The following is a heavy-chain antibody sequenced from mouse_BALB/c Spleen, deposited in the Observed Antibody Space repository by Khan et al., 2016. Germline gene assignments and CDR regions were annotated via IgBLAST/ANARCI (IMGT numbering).Heavy chain of an antibody. V-gene: IGHV5-6-5*01. CDR1: GFTFSNYA. CDR3: VMVNYDDNSYEYFDV. D-gene: IGHD1-1*01. CDR2: ISNGGSA. J-gene: IGHJ1*01. Sequence: EVELVESGGGLVKPGGSLKLSCAASGFTFSNYAMSWVRQTPEKRLEWVASISNGGSAYYPDSVKGRFTTSRDNARNILYLQMSSLRSEDTAMYYSVMVNYDDNSYEYFDVWGPGTTVTVSA.